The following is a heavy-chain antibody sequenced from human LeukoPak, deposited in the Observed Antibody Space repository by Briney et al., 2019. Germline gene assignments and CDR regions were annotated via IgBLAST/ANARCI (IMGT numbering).Heavy chain of an antibody. J-gene: IGHJ4*02. D-gene: IGHD2-2*01. Sequence: SETLSLTCTVSGGSISSSSYYWGWIRQPPGKGLEWIGNIYYSESTYYNPSLKSRVTISLDTSKNQFSLKLSSVTAADTAVYYCARHRSSPYYFDYWGQGTLVTVSS. V-gene: IGHV4-39*07. CDR2: IYYSEST. CDR3: ARHRSSPYYFDY. CDR1: GGSISSSSYY.